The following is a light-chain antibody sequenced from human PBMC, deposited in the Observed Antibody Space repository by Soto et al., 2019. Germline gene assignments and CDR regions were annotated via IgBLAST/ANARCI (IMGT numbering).Light chain of an antibody. J-gene: IGKJ1*01. Sequence: EIVMTQSPATLSLSPGERATLSCRASQSVGKYLVWYQQKPGQAPRLLIYGASNRATDIPARFSGSGSGTDFTLTISNLEPEDFAVYYCQQHSHWPPWTFGQGTKVDIK. CDR2: GAS. CDR1: QSVGKY. CDR3: QQHSHWPPWT. V-gene: IGKV3-11*01.